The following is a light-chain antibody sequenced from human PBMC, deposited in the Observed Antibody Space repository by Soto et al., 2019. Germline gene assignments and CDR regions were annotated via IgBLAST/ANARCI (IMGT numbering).Light chain of an antibody. CDR3: SSYTSSSTXDV. CDR1: SSDVGGYNY. CDR2: DVS. J-gene: IGLJ1*01. Sequence: QSVLTQPASVYGSPGQSITISCTGTSSDVGGYNYVSWYQQHPGKAPKLMIYDVSNRPSGVSNRFSGSKSGNTASLTISGLQAEDEADYYCSSYTSSSTXDVFGTGTRSPA. V-gene: IGLV2-14*01.